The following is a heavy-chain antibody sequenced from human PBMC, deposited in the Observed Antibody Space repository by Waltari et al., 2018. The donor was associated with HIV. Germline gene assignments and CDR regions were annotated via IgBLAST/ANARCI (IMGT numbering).Heavy chain of an antibody. J-gene: IGHJ4*02. CDR1: GYTFLKYH. D-gene: IGHD3-16*02. Sequence: QIRLFQSGHEVRKPGDSVTVSGKTSGYTFLKYHVTWVRQSLGQRPEWMGGITRYSANTNYTRESQGRVTLTTDAAASIAYLQLRDLRVDDTAIYFCTRGHIWGSYRYFDYWGPGTRVTVS. V-gene: IGHV1-18*01. CDR3: TRGHIWGSYRYFDY. CDR2: ITRYSANT.